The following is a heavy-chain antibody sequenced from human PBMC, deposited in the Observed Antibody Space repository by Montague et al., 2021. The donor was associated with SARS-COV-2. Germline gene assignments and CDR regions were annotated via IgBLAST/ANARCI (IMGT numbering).Heavy chain of an antibody. D-gene: IGHD1-20*01. Sequence: SLRLSCAASGFTFSSYAMHWVRQAPGKGLAWVAVISYDGSNKYYADSVKGRFTISRDHCKNTLYLQMNSQRAEDTAVYYCARDKGLKRITGRRGFGYYCGMDVWGRGTPVTVSS. CDR2: ISYDGSNK. V-gene: IGHV3-30-3*01. CDR1: GFTFSSYA. CDR3: ARDKGLKRITGRRGFGYYCGMDV. J-gene: IGHJ6*02.